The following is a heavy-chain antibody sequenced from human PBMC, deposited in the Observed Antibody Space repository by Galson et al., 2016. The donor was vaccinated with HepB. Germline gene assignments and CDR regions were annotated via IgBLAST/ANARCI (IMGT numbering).Heavy chain of an antibody. V-gene: IGHV4-61*01. J-gene: IGHJ3*02. Sequence: SETLSLTCTVSTGSVTSSTDYWTWIRQPPGKGLEWIGYLHYSGSTKYNPSLKSRVTISVDTSKNQFSLKVISLTAADTAVYYCARDFCTSSSCYDAYDIWGQGTVVTVSS. CDR2: LHYSGST. CDR1: TGSVTSSTDY. D-gene: IGHD2-15*01. CDR3: ARDFCTSSSCYDAYDI.